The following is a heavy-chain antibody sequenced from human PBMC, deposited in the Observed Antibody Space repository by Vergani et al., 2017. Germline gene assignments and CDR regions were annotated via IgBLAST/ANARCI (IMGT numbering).Heavy chain of an antibody. CDR1: GFTFSSYA. CDR2: ISGSGGST. J-gene: IGHJ4*02. D-gene: IGHD1-7*01. V-gene: IGHV3-23*01. CDR3: AKGEGNWNYVAVRLDY. Sequence: EVQLLESGGGLVQPGGSLRLSCAASGFTFSSYAMSWVRQAPGKGLEWVSAISGSGGSTYYADSVKGRFTISRDNSKNTLYLQMNSLRAEDTAVYYCAKGEGNWNYVAVRLDYWGQGTLVTVSS.